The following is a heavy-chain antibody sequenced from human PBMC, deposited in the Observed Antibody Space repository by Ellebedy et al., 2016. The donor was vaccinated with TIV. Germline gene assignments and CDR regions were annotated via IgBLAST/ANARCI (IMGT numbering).Heavy chain of an antibody. D-gene: IGHD3-10*01. CDR3: ARLYGFGELLVL. Sequence: AASVKVSCKASGYTFTGYYMHWVRQAPGQGLEWMGWMKPNSGGTNYAQKFQGRVTMTRDTSISTAYMELSRLRSDDTAVYYCARLYGFGELLVLWGQGTLVTVSS. V-gene: IGHV1-2*02. J-gene: IGHJ4*02. CDR1: GYTFTGYY. CDR2: MKPNSGGT.